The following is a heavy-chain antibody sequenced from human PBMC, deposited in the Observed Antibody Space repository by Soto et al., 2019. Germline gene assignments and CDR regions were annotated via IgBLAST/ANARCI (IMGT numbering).Heavy chain of an antibody. CDR1: GYTFSRSG. CDR3: ARGFIPENY. J-gene: IGHJ4*02. D-gene: IGHD2-2*01. CDR2: ISTYNGDT. V-gene: IGHV1-18*01. Sequence: SVKGPCKASGYTFSRSGISWVRQAPGQGLEWMGWISTYNGDTNYAQTFQGRVTMTTDTSTSTVHMEVTSLKSDDAAVYYCARGFIPENYWGQGTRVTVSS.